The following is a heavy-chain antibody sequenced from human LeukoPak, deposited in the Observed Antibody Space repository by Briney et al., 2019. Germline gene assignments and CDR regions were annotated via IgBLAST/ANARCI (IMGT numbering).Heavy chain of an antibody. CDR2: INQAGSQK. J-gene: IGHJ4*02. CDR3: ARDPDCTSDVCFDY. V-gene: IGHV3-7*01. Sequence: GGSPRLSCAASGFTFSSYWMTWVRQAPGKGLEWVANINQAGSQKYYVDSVKGRFTISRDNAKNSLYLQMNSLRVEDTAVYYCARDPDCTSDVCFDYWGQGTLVTASS. CDR1: GFTFSSYW. D-gene: IGHD2-8*01.